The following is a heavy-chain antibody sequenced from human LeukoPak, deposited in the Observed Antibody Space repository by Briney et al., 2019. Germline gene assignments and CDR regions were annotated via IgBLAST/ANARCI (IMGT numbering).Heavy chain of an antibody. V-gene: IGHV1-2*02. CDR2: INPNSGGT. Sequence: SVKVSCKASGYTFTGYYMHWVRQAPGQGLEWMGWINPNSGGTNYAQKFQGRVTMTRDTSISTAYMELSRLRSDDTAVYYCARESSSIAARPFDYWGQGTLVTVSS. D-gene: IGHD6-6*01. CDR1: GYTFTGYY. CDR3: ARESSSIAARPFDY. J-gene: IGHJ4*02.